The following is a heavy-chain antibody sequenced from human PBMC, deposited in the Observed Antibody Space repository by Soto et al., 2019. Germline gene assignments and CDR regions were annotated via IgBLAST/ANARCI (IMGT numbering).Heavy chain of an antibody. Sequence: QVQLVQSGAEVKKPGASVKVSCKASGYTFTTYGMSWVRQAPGQGLDWMGWISTYNGNTKYADRRQGRAPMTTDTTTSTAYMELRSMRSDDTAVYYCVRGPTDYYDNSGNYFLDYWGQGTLVTVSS. CDR1: GYTFTTYG. V-gene: IGHV1-18*01. CDR3: VRGPTDYYDNSGNYFLDY. CDR2: ISTYNGNT. J-gene: IGHJ4*02. D-gene: IGHD3-22*01.